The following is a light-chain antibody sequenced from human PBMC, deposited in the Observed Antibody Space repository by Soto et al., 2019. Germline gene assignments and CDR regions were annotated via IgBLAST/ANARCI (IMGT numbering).Light chain of an antibody. CDR3: QQYNSYSPYT. CDR2: DAS. V-gene: IGKV1-5*01. CDR1: QSISSW. Sequence: DIQMTQSPSTLSASVGDRVTITYRASQSISSWLAWYQQKPGKAPKLLIYDASSLESGVPSRFSGSGSGTEFTLTISSLQPDDIATYYCQQYNSYSPYTFGQGTKLEIK. J-gene: IGKJ2*01.